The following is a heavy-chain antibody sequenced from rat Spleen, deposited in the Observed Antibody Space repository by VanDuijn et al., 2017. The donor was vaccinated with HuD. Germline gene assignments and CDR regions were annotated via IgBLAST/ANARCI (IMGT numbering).Heavy chain of an antibody. J-gene: IGHJ2*01. Sequence: EVQLVESGGGLVQPGRSLKLSCAASGFTFSDYNMAWVRQAPKKGLEWVATISYDGSSTYYRDSVKGRFTISRDNAKSTLYLQMDSLRSEDTATYYCARGWYYFDYWGQGVMVTVSS. CDR1: GFTFSDYN. CDR3: ARGWYYFDY. V-gene: IGHV5-7*01. D-gene: IGHD4-1*01. CDR2: ISYDGSST.